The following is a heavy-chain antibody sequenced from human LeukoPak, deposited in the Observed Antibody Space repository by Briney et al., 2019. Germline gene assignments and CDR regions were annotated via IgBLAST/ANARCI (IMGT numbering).Heavy chain of an antibody. CDR1: GFTFSSYS. Sequence: GGSLRLSCAASGFTFSSYSVNWVRQAPGKGLEWVSSISSSSSYIYYADSVKGRFTISRDNAKNSLYLQMNSLRAEDTAVYYCARGLTKNSSGRYWGQGTLVTVSS. J-gene: IGHJ4*02. CDR3: ARGLTKNSSGRY. V-gene: IGHV3-21*01. D-gene: IGHD6-19*01. CDR2: ISSSSSYI.